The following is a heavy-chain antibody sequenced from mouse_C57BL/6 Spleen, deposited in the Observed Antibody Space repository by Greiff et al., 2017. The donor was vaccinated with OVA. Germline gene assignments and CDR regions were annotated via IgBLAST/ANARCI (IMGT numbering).Heavy chain of an antibody. J-gene: IGHJ3*01. CDR2: IDPETGGT. V-gene: IGHV1-15*01. Sequence: QVQLKQSGAELVRPGASVTLSCKASGYTFTDYEMHWVKQTPVHGLEWIGAIDPETGGTAYNQKFKGTAILTADKSSSTAYMELRSLTAEDSAVYYCTRALPAFAYWGQGTLVTVSA. CDR3: TRALPAFAY. CDR1: GYTFTDYE.